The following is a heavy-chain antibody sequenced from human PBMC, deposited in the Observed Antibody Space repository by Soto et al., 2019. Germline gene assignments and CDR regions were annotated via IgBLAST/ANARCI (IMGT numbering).Heavy chain of an antibody. V-gene: IGHV4-4*07. CDR2: ISTSGTT. CDR3: ARDRTVRGDWFDP. D-gene: IGHD3-10*01. J-gene: IGHJ5*02. Sequence: PSETLSLTCTVSGGSISSYYWTWIRQPTGKGLEWIGRISTSGTTNYNPSLKSRVTMSVDTSKNQFSLKLSSVIAADTAVYYCARDRTVRGDWFDPWGQGTLVTVSS. CDR1: GGSISSYY.